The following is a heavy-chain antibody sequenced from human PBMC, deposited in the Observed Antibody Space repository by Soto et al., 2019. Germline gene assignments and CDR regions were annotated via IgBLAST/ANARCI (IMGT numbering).Heavy chain of an antibody. D-gene: IGHD2-21*02. J-gene: IGHJ3*02. Sequence: ASVKVSCTASGYTFTGYYMHWVRQAPGQGLEWMGWITPNSGGTNYAQKFQGRVTMTRDTSISTAYMELSRLRSDDTAVYYCGRTCGGDCYDACDNRGQGTMVTASS. CDR1: GYTFTGYY. V-gene: IGHV1-2*02. CDR2: ITPNSGGT. CDR3: GRTCGGDCYDACDN.